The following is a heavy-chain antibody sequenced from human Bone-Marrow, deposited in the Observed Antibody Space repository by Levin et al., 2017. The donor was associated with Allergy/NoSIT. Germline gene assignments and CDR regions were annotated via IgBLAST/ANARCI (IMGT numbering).Heavy chain of an antibody. CDR2: ISYDGSNK. D-gene: IGHD2-21*01. CDR1: GFTFSSYA. Sequence: GESLKISCAASGFTFSSYAMHWVRQAPGKGLEWVAVISYDGSNKYYADSVKGRFTISRDNSKNTLYLQMNSLRAEDTAVYYCARRGEGLWQIVAFDIWGQGTMVTVSS. J-gene: IGHJ3*02. V-gene: IGHV3-30-3*01. CDR3: ARRGEGLWQIVAFDI.